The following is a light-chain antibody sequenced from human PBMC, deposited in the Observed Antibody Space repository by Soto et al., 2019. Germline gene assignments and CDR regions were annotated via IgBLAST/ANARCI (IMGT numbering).Light chain of an antibody. J-gene: IGKJ1*01. V-gene: IGKV3-20*01. CDR3: QQYGTSPRT. CDR1: QSVSSSY. Sequence: GVTKSPGTVSLSPGERATLSCRASQSVSSSYLAWYQQKPGQAPRLLIYAASSRATGIPDRFSGSGSGTDFTLTISRLEPEDFAVYYCQQYGTSPRTCGQG. CDR2: AAS.